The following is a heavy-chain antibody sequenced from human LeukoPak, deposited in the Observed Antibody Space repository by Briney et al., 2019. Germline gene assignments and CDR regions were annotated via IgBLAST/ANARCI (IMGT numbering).Heavy chain of an antibody. V-gene: IGHV4-59*01. CDR3: ARDFNIVVVPAASFDY. Sequence: PSETLSLTCTVSGGSISSYYWSWIRQPPGKGLEWIGYIYYSGSTNYNPSLKSRVTISVDTSKNQFSLNLSSVTAADTAVYYCARDFNIVVVPAASFDYWGQGTLVTVSS. CDR1: GGSISSYY. CDR2: IYYSGST. D-gene: IGHD2-2*01. J-gene: IGHJ4*02.